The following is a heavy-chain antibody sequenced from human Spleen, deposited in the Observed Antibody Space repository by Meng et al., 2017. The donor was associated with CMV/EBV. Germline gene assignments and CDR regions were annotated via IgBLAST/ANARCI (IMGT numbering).Heavy chain of an antibody. CDR3: ARGSFPQDDH. V-gene: IGHV1-8*03. Sequence: NVSCKASGYPLTNYDVYWVRHAPGQGLEWIGWINPNIGNTNYTQKFRGRLTITMDTSINTAYLQLTSLSSEDTAVYYRARGSFPQDDHWGQGTLVTVSS. CDR2: INPNIGNT. J-gene: IGHJ4*02. D-gene: IGHD2/OR15-2a*01. CDR1: GYPLTNYD.